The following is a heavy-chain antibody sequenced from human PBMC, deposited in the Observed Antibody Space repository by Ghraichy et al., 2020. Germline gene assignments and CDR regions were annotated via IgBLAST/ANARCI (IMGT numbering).Heavy chain of an antibody. D-gene: IGHD2-21*01. CDR3: ANVASNIPYDGNFLDY. J-gene: IGHJ4*02. CDR2: ISASGGST. CDR1: GFTFSSYA. Sequence: GGSLRLSCAASGFTFSSYAMSWVRQAPGKGLEWVSSISASGGSTYYADSVKGRFTISRDNSKNTLYLQMNSLRAEDTAVYYCANVASNIPYDGNFLDYWGQGTLVTVSS. V-gene: IGHV3-23*01.